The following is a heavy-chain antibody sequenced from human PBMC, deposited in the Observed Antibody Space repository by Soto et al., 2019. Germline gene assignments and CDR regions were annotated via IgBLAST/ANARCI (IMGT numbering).Heavy chain of an antibody. Sequence: SETLSLTCAVYGGSFSGYYWSWIRQPPGKGLEWIGEINHSGSTNYNPSLKSRVTISVDTSKNQFSLKLSSVTAADTAVYYCARGVQFDPWGQGTLVTRLL. CDR3: ARGVQFDP. J-gene: IGHJ5*02. CDR2: INHSGST. V-gene: IGHV4-34*01. CDR1: GGSFSGYY.